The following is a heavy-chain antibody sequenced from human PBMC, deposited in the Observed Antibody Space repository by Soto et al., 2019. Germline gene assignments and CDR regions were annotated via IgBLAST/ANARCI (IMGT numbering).Heavy chain of an antibody. Sequence: QVQLVESGGGVVQPGRSLRLSCAASGFTFSTYAMHWVRQAPGKGLEWVAVISYDGSNKYYADSVKGRFTISRDNSKNTLYLQMNSLRAEDTAIYYCARDSLTGDGYKHLENWGQGTLVTVSS. D-gene: IGHD3-9*01. J-gene: IGHJ4*02. CDR2: ISYDGSNK. CDR1: GFTFSTYA. CDR3: ARDSLTGDGYKHLEN. V-gene: IGHV3-30-3*01.